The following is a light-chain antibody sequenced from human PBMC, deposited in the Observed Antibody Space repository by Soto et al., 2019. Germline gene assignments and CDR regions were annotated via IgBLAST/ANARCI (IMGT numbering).Light chain of an antibody. Sequence: EIVLTQSPGTLSLSPGEGATLSCRASQSVSNNYLAWYQQKPGQAPRLVISGASSRATAIPDRFSGSGSGTDFTLTISRLEPEDFAVYYCQQRSNWPGTSGQGTKVDIK. CDR1: QSVSNNY. CDR2: GAS. CDR3: QQRSNWPGT. V-gene: IGKV3D-20*02. J-gene: IGKJ1*01.